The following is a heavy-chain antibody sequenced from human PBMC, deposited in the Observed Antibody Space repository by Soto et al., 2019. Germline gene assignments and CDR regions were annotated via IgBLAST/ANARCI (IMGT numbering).Heavy chain of an antibody. Sequence: SETLSLTCTVSGGSISSYYWSWIRQPPGKGLEWIGYIYYSGSTNYNPSLKSRVTISVDTSKNQFSLKLSSVTAADTAVYYCARVSMVRGVRSRLDVWGQGTTVTVSS. D-gene: IGHD3-10*01. J-gene: IGHJ6*02. CDR1: GGSISSYY. CDR2: IYYSGST. CDR3: ARVSMVRGVRSRLDV. V-gene: IGHV4-59*01.